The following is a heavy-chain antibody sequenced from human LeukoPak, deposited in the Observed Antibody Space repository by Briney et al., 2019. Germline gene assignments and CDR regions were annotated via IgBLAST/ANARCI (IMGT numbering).Heavy chain of an antibody. D-gene: IGHD6-13*01. J-gene: IGHJ4*02. V-gene: IGHV4-34*01. CDR1: GGSFSGYY. CDR3: AKAAAGTFAS. CDR2: INHSGST. Sequence: TSETLSLTCAVYGGSFSGYYWSWIRQPPGKGLEWIGEINHSGSTTYNPSLKGRVTVSADTSKNQSSLKVSSVTAADTAVYYCAKAAAGTFASWGQGTLVTVSS.